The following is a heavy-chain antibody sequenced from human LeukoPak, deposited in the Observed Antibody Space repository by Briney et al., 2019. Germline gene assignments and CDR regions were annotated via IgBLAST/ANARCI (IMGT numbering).Heavy chain of an antibody. Sequence: PSETLSLTCAVYGGSFSGYYWSWIRQPPGKGLEWIGEINHSGSTNYNPSLKSRVTISVDTSKNQFSLKLSSVTAADTAVYYCARGSNFWSGYYPRWYYYMDVWGKGTTVTVSS. J-gene: IGHJ6*03. CDR3: ARGSNFWSGYYPRWYYYMDV. CDR1: GGSFSGYY. CDR2: INHSGST. V-gene: IGHV4-34*01. D-gene: IGHD3-3*01.